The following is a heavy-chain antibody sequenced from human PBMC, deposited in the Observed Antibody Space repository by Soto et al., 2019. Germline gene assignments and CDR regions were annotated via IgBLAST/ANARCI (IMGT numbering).Heavy chain of an antibody. V-gene: IGHV3-23*01. Sequence: GGSLRLSCAASGFTVSSYAMSWVRQAPGKGVEWVSAIIYSGGSTYYADSVKGRFTISRHNSKNTLYLQMNSLRAEDTAVYYCASSGMITFGGVIAFDYWGQGTLVTVSS. CDR3: ASSGMITFGGVIAFDY. D-gene: IGHD3-16*02. J-gene: IGHJ4*02. CDR1: GFTVSSYA. CDR2: IIYSGGST.